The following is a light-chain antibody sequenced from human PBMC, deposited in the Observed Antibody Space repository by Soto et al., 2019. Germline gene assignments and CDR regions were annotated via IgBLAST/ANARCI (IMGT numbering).Light chain of an antibody. J-gene: IGKJ5*01. Sequence: EIVLTQSPGTLSLSPGERATLSCRASESVSSVYLAWYQHKPGQAPRLLIFGASSRATAIPDRFSGSGSGTDVTVTISRLEPEDFAVYYCQHYGGSFTVGQGTRLEIK. CDR3: QHYGGSFT. CDR1: ESVSSVY. CDR2: GAS. V-gene: IGKV3-20*01.